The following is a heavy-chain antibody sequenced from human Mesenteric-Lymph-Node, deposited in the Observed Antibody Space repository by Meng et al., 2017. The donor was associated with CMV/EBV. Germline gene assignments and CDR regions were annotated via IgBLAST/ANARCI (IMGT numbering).Heavy chain of an antibody. J-gene: IGHJ4*02. CDR1: GFTFTDFA. CDR2: ILSDGRA. V-gene: IGHV3-23*01. Sequence: GESLKISCAASGFTFTDFAMDWVRQAPGKGLEWVSAILSDGRAYYADSVKGRFTISRDNAKNSLFLQMNSLRVEDTAVYYCVRDMGWYRFDSWGQGTLVTVSS. D-gene: IGHD6-19*01. CDR3: VRDMGWYRFDS.